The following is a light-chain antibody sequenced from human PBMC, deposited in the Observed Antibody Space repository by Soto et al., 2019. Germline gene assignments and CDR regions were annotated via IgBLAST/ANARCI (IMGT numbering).Light chain of an antibody. Sequence: TVFTQSPCTLSLSPGERATLCCRASQSVSSNYLAWYQQKPGQAPRLLIYGASSRATGIPDRFSGSGSGTDFTLTISRLEPEDFAVYYCQQYGNSPPETFGQGTRLEIK. CDR3: QQYGNSPPET. V-gene: IGKV3-20*01. CDR2: GAS. J-gene: IGKJ5*01. CDR1: QSVSSNY.